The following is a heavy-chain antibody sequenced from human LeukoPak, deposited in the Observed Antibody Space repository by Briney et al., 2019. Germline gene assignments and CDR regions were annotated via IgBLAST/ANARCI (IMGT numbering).Heavy chain of an antibody. CDR2: INHSGST. CDR1: GGSFSGYY. J-gene: IGHJ5*02. V-gene: IGHV4-34*01. Sequence: PSETLSFTCAVYGGSFSGYYWSWIRQPPGKGLEWIGEINHSGSTNYNPSLKSRVTISVDTSKNQFSLKLSSVTAADTAVYYCARGSYYDFWSGYYGESNWFDPWGQGTLVTVSS. CDR3: ARGSYYDFWSGYYGESNWFDP. D-gene: IGHD3-3*01.